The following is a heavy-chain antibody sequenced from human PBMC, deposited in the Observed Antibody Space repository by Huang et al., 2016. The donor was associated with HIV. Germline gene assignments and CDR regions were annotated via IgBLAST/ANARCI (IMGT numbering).Heavy chain of an antibody. CDR2: ISGNGGST. D-gene: IGHD3-10*01. V-gene: IGHV3-23*01. CDR3: AKGIKSSGSYYFDY. J-gene: IGHJ4*02. Sequence: EVQLLESGGGLVQPGGSLRLSCAASGFTFNNYAMNWVRQARGKGGGGVSTISGNGGSTYYADSVKGRFTIARDNSKNTLYLHMNSLRVEDTAVYYCAKGIKSSGSYYFDYWGQGTLVTVSS. CDR1: GFTFNNYA.